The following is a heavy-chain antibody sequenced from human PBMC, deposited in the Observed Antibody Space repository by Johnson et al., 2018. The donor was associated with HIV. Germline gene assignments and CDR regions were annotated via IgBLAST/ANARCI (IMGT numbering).Heavy chain of an antibody. D-gene: IGHD3-3*01. CDR3: AKLTIFGVVPPNEGDAFDI. CDR1: GFTFSNAW. J-gene: IGHJ3*02. V-gene: IGHV3-30*18. CDR2: ISYDGSNK. Sequence: QVQLVESGGGLVKPGGSLRLSCAASGFTFSNAWMSWVRQAPAKGLERVAVISYDGSNKSFADPAKRRFTFTRDNSKNTVYMKMNSLRAEDTAVYYCAKLTIFGVVPPNEGDAFDIWGQGTLVTVSS.